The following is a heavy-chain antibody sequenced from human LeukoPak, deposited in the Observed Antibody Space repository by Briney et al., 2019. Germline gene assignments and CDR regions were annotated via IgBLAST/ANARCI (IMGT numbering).Heavy chain of an antibody. J-gene: IGHJ4*02. V-gene: IGHV5-51*01. CDR2: IYPGDSDT. CDR3: ARSTGGTGPADY. D-gene: IGHD2-8*02. Sequence: GESLKISCKVSGYTFSSYWIGWVRQMPREGLEWMGIIYPGDSDTRYSPSFQGQVTISADTTISTAYLQWTSLKASDTAMYYCARSTGGTGPADYWGQGTLVTVSS. CDR1: GYTFSSYW.